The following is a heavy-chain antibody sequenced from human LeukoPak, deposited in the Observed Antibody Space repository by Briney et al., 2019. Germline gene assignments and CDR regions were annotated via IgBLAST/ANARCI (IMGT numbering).Heavy chain of an antibody. V-gene: IGHV3-23*01. CDR3: AKNFYYFHY. Sequence: GGSLRLSCAASGFAFSSYWMSWVRQAPGKGLEWVSGISYSGVSTYYADSVKGRFIISRDNSKNTLYLQMNSLRAEDTAVYYCAKNFYYFHYWGQGALVTVSS. D-gene: IGHD3-3*01. CDR2: ISYSGVST. CDR1: GFAFSSYW. J-gene: IGHJ4*02.